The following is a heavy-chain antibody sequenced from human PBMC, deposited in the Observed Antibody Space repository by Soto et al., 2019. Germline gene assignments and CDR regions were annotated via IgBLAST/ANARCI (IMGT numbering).Heavy chain of an antibody. D-gene: IGHD3-3*01. Sequence: SETLSLTCTVSGGSISSYYWSWIRQPPGKGLEWIGYIYYSGSTNYNPSLKSRVTISVDTSKNQFSLKLSSVTAADTAVYYCARSMGFLEWRRFMDVWGKGTTVTVSS. CDR2: IYYSGST. CDR1: GGSISSYY. V-gene: IGHV4-59*01. J-gene: IGHJ6*03. CDR3: ARSMGFLEWRRFMDV.